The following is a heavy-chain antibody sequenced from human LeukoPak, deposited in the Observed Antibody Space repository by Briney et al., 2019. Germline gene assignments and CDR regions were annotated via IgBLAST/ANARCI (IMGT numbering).Heavy chain of an antibody. D-gene: IGHD3-9*01. CDR1: GFKFSSYW. J-gene: IGHJ2*01. Sequence: GGSLRLSCAVSGFKFSSYWMNWVRQAPGKGLEWVSSISSSSSYIYYADSVKGRFTISRDNAKNSLYLQMNSLRAEDTAVYYCASSTVTGYYGGWYFDLWGRGTLVTVSS. CDR2: ISSSSSYI. CDR3: ASSTVTGYYGGWYFDL. V-gene: IGHV3-21*01.